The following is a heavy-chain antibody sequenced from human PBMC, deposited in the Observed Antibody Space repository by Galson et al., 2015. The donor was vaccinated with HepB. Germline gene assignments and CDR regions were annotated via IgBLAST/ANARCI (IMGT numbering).Heavy chain of an antibody. V-gene: IGHV3-33*08. CDR2: IWYDGSNK. CDR3: ARPFIAVAGTGVDWFDP. D-gene: IGHD6-19*01. J-gene: IGHJ5*02. Sequence: SLRLSCAASGFTFSSYGMHWVRQAPGKGLEWVAVIWYDGSNKYYADSVKGRFTISRDNSKNTLYLQMNSLRAEDTAVYYCARPFIAVAGTGVDWFDPWGQGTLVTVSS. CDR1: GFTFSSYG.